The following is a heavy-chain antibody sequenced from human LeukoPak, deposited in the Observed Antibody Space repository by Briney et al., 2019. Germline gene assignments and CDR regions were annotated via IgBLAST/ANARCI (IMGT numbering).Heavy chain of an antibody. J-gene: IGHJ6*03. Sequence: SETLSLTCTVSGGSISTSSYYWSWIRQPPGKGLEWIGYIYYSGSTNYNPSLKSRVTISVDTSKNQFSLKLSSVTAADTAVYYCARGALIHYYGSGYYYYYMDVWGKGTTVTISS. CDR3: ARGALIHYYGSGYYYYYMDV. CDR2: IYYSGST. V-gene: IGHV4-61*01. CDR1: GGSISTSSYY. D-gene: IGHD3-10*01.